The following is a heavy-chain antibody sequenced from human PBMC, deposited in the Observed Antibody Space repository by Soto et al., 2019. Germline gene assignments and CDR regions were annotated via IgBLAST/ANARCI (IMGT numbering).Heavy chain of an antibody. D-gene: IGHD3-22*01. CDR2: ISSSSSTI. V-gene: IGHV3-48*02. Sequence: HPGGSLRLSCAASGFTFSSYSMNWVRQAPGKGLEWVSYISSSSSTIYYADSVKGRFTISRDNAKNSLYLQMNSLRDEDTAVYYCARDDRHYDSSGSPPDAFDIWGQGTTVTVSS. CDR1: GFTFSSYS. J-gene: IGHJ3*02. CDR3: ARDDRHYDSSGSPPDAFDI.